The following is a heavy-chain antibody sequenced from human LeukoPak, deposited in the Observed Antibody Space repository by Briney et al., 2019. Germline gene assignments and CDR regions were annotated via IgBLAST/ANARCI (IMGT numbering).Heavy chain of an antibody. CDR3: ARARCCSGGSCYFDY. D-gene: IGHD2-15*01. CDR2: INQDESET. V-gene: IGHV3-7*05. J-gene: IGHJ4*02. Sequence: GGSLRLSCAVSGFTFSSYWMSWVRQAPGKGLEWVANINQDESETYYVDSVKGRFTISRDSAKNSLYLQMNSLRAEDTAVYYCARARCCSGGSCYFDYWGQGTLVTVSS. CDR1: GFTFSSYW.